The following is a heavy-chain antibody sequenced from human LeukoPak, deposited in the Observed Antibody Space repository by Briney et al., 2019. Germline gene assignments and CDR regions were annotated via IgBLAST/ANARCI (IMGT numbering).Heavy chain of an antibody. D-gene: IGHD2-2*01. J-gene: IGHJ3*02. CDR2: MNPNSGNT. V-gene: IGHV1-8*03. Sequence: ASVKVSCKASGYTFTSYDINWVRQATGQGLEWMGWMNPNSGNTGYAQKFQGRVTITRNTSISTAYMELSSLRSEDTAVYYCARGPPDCSSTSCYAFDAFDIWAQGTMVTVSS. CDR3: ARGPPDCSSTSCYAFDAFDI. CDR1: GYTFTSYD.